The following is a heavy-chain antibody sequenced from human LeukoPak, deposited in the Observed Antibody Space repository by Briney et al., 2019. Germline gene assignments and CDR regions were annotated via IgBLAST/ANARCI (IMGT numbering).Heavy chain of an antibody. CDR2: IYTSGST. D-gene: IGHD3-22*01. V-gene: IGHV4-61*02. J-gene: IGHJ4*02. CDR3: ARDSNFYDVSHDKAEDF. CDR1: GGSISSGSYY. Sequence: SETLSLTCTVSGGSISSGSYYWSWIRQPAGKGLEWIGRIYTSGSTSYNPFLKSRVTISVDTSKNQFSLKLSSVTAADTAVYYCARDSNFYDVSHDKAEDFWGQGTLVTVSS.